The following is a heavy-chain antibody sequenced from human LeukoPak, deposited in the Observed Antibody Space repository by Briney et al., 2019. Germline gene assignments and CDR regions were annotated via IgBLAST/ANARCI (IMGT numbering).Heavy chain of an antibody. J-gene: IGHJ4*02. CDR2: IKSKTDGGTT. V-gene: IGHV3-15*07. D-gene: IGHD3-22*01. CDR1: GFTFSNAW. CDR3: TTARIWYYDSSCYYLTRDH. Sequence: GGSLRLSCAASGFTFSNAWMNWVRQAPGKGLEWVGRIKSKTDGGTTDYAAPVKGRFTISRGDSKNTRYLQMNSLKTEDTAVYYCTTARIWYYDSSCYYLTRDHWGQGTLVTVSS.